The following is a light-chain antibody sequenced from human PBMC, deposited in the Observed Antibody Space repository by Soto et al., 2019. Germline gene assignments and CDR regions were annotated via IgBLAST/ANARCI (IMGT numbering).Light chain of an antibody. J-gene: IGLJ1*01. CDR3: QSYDSSLSGV. Sequence: QSVLTQPPSVSGAPGQRVTISCNGSSSNIGAGYDVHWYQQLPGTAPKLLIYGNSNRPSGVPDRFSGSKSGTSASLAITGLQAEDEADYYCQSYDSSLSGVFGTGTKLTVL. CDR2: GNS. CDR1: SSNIGAGYD. V-gene: IGLV1-40*01.